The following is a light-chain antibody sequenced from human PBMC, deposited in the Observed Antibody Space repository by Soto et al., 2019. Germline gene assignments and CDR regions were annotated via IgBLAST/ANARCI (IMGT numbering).Light chain of an antibody. CDR3: QQYGSSPYT. J-gene: IGKJ2*01. Sequence: EIVLTQSPGTLSLSPGERATISCRASQSVSSSYLAWYQQKPRQAPRLLIYGASSRATGIPDRFSGSGSGTDFTLTISRMEPEDFAVYYCQQYGSSPYTFGQGTKLEIK. CDR2: GAS. CDR1: QSVSSSY. V-gene: IGKV3-20*01.